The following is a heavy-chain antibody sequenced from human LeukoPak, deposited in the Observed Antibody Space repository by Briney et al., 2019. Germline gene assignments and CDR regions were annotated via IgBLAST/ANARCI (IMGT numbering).Heavy chain of an antibody. D-gene: IGHD6-6*01. CDR1: GFTFSSYG. Sequence: GGSLRLSCVASGFTFSSYGMHWVRQAPGKGLEWVAVVWSDGNNKYYADSVKGRFTISRDNTKNTLYPQMNSLRAEDTSVYYCARDRWASSSSSSDFDYWGQGTLVTVSS. CDR3: ARDRWASSSSSSDFDY. V-gene: IGHV3-33*01. J-gene: IGHJ4*02. CDR2: VWSDGNNK.